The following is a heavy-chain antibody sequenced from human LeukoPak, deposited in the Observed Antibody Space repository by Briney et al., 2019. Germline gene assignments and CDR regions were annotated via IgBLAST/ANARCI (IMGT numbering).Heavy chain of an antibody. J-gene: IGHJ4*02. V-gene: IGHV4-34*01. CDR1: GGSFSGYY. CDR3: ASLPRYYCSSTSCPKS. CDR2: INHSGST. D-gene: IGHD2-2*01. Sequence: SETLSLTCAVYGGSFSGYYWSWIRQPPGKGLEWNGEINHSGSTNYNPSLKSRVTISVDTSKNQFSLKLSSVTAADTAVYYCASLPRYYCSSTSCPKSWGQGTLVTVSS.